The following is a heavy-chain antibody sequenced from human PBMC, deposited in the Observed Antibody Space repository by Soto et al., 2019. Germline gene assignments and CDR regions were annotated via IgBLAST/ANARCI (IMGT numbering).Heavy chain of an antibody. CDR2: IYRGGST. D-gene: IGHD3-10*01. Sequence: GGSLRLSCAASGFTVSSNYMSWVRQAPGKGLEWVSVIYRGGSTYYADSVKGRFTISRDNSKKTLYLQMISLRAEDTAVYYCARGLMVRGVSAFDIWGQGTMVTVSS. J-gene: IGHJ3*02. V-gene: IGHV3-66*01. CDR1: GFTVSSNY. CDR3: ARGLMVRGVSAFDI.